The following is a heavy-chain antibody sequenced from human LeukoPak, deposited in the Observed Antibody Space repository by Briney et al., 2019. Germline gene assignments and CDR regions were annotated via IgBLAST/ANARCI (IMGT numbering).Heavy chain of an antibody. CDR2: IYYSGSA. J-gene: IGHJ4*02. CDR1: GFTFSSYW. V-gene: IGHV4-39*01. D-gene: IGHD4-17*01. CDR3: ARLFYAYGDYGDPGHFDY. Sequence: GSLRLSCAASGFTFSSYWMSWIRQPPGKGLEWIGSIYYSGSAYYNPSLKSRVTISVDTSKNQFSLKLSSVTAADTAVYYCARLFYAYGDYGDPGHFDYWGQGTLVTVSS.